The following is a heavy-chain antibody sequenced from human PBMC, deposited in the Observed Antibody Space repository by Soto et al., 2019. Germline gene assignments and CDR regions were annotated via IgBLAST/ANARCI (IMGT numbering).Heavy chain of an antibody. Sequence: QVQLVQSGAEVKKPGSSVKVSCKASGGTFRRYSISWVRQAPGQGLEWMGGIVPIFGTTNYAQKFQGRVTITAEESKSTSYMELRSLMSEDTDVYYCARTDEVIYNSNLHYYYALDIWGQGTTVTVTS. V-gene: IGHV1-69*01. CDR2: IVPIFGTT. J-gene: IGHJ6*02. D-gene: IGHD2-21*01. CDR1: GGTFRRYS. CDR3: ARTDEVIYNSNLHYYYALDI.